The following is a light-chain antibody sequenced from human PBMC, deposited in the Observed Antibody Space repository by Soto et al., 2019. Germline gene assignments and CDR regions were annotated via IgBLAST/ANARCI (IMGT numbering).Light chain of an antibody. CDR2: KAS. J-gene: IGKJ1*01. CDR3: LQDYTYPWT. V-gene: IGKV1-5*03. CDR1: QTISQW. Sequence: DLQITQFPFTQSASVGDRGIITWPAGQTISQWLAWYQQKPGGAPKLLIYKASVLESGVPSRFSGSGSGTEFTLTISSLQPDDFATYYCLQDYTYPWTFGQGTKVDIK.